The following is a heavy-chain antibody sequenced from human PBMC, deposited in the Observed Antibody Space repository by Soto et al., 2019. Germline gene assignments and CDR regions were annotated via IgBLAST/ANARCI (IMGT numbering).Heavy chain of an antibody. Sequence: QVQLVQSGADVKKPGTSVKVSCKAAGYSFTNYCMYWVRQAPGQGLEWMGMINPRTGSTSYAQKFQDRVTLTRDTSTTTVYMELSTLISDDTAVYYCARDGGLLTASWHYDCWGPGTLVTVSS. CDR2: INPRTGST. D-gene: IGHD2-15*01. J-gene: IGHJ2*01. CDR1: GYSFTNYC. V-gene: IGHV1-46*01. CDR3: ARDGGLLTASWHYDC.